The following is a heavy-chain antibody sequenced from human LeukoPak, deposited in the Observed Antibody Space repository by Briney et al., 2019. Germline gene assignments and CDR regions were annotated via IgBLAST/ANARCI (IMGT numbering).Heavy chain of an antibody. J-gene: IGHJ4*02. D-gene: IGHD2-15*01. CDR2: INPNSGGT. CDR1: GYTFTGYY. Sequence: GASVKVSCKASGYTFTGYYMHWVRQAPGQGLEWMGWINPNSGGTNYAQKFQGRVTMTRDTSISTAYMELSRLRSDDTAVYYCAREEVVAASYFDYWGQGTLVTVSS. V-gene: IGHV1-2*02. CDR3: AREEVVAASYFDY.